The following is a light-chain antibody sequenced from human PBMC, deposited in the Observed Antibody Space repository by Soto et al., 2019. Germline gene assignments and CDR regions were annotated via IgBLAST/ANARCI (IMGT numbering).Light chain of an antibody. J-gene: IGKJ5*01. V-gene: IGKV3-20*01. CDR2: GAS. CDR1: QSVISTY. CDR3: QQYGSSPIT. Sequence: EVVLTQSPVTLSLSPGERATLSCRASQSVISTYLAWYQQKPGQAPRLLIYGASNRATGIPDRFSGSESGTDFTLTISRLEPEDFAVYYCQQYGSSPITFGQGTRLEIK.